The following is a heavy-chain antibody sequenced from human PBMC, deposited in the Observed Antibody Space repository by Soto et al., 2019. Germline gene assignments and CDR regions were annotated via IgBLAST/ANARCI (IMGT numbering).Heavy chain of an antibody. V-gene: IGHV1-2*04. Sequence: ASVKVSCKASGYTFTCYYMHWVRQAPGQGLEWMGWINPNSGGTNYAQKFQGWVTMTRDTSISTAYVELSRLRSDDTAVYYCARGTYGSGSYYNPYYYYGMDVWGQGTTVTVSS. J-gene: IGHJ6*02. CDR1: GYTFTCYY. D-gene: IGHD3-10*01. CDR2: INPNSGGT. CDR3: ARGTYGSGSYYNPYYYYGMDV.